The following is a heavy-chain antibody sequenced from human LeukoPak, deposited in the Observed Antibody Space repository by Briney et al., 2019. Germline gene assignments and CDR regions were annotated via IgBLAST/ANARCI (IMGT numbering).Heavy chain of an antibody. V-gene: IGHV1-2*02. CDR2: INPNSGGT. Sequence: ASVKVSCKASGYTFTGYYMHWVRQAPGQGLEWMGWINPNSGGTNYAQKFQGRVAMTRDTSISTAYMELSRLRSDDTAVYYCARERDAGGSCPVCNWFDPWGQGILVTVSS. CDR3: ARERDAGGSCPVCNWFDP. CDR1: GYTFTGYY. J-gene: IGHJ5*02. D-gene: IGHD2-15*01.